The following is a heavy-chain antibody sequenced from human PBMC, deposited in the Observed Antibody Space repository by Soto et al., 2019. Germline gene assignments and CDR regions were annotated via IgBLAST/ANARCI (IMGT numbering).Heavy chain of an antibody. V-gene: IGHV5-51*01. CDR3: ARQGYGSGSYSDDIDY. D-gene: IGHD3-10*01. CDR2: IYPGDSDT. CDR1: GYSFTSYW. J-gene: IGHJ4*02. Sequence: PGESLKISCKGSGYSFTSYWIGWVRQMPGKGLEWMGIIYPGDSDTRYSPSFQGQVTISADKSISTAYLQWSSLKASDTAMYYCARQGYGSGSYSDDIDYWGQGTLVTVSS.